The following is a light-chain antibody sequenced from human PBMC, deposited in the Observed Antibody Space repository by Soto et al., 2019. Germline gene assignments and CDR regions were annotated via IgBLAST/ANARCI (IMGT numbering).Light chain of an antibody. CDR1: SSDVGGYDY. CDR2: EVT. CDR3: SSYTTTNTWV. V-gene: IGLV2-14*01. Sequence: QSVLTQPASVSGSPGQSITISCTGTSSDVGGYDYVSWYQQHPDKAPKLMIYEVTNRPSGVSDRFSGSKSGNTASLTISGLQAEDEAHYYCSSYTTTNTWVFGGGTKLTVL. J-gene: IGLJ3*02.